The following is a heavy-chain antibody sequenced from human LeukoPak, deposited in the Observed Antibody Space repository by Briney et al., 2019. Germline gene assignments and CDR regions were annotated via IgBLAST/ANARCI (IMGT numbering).Heavy chain of an antibody. CDR2: IYTSGST. CDR3: ARESTVTIPYYYYYGMDV. D-gene: IGHD4-17*01. CDR1: GGSISSYY. Sequence: SETLSLTCTVSGGSISSYYWSWIRQPAGKGLEWIGHIYTSGSTNYNPSLKSRVTMSVDTSKNQFSLKLSSVTAADTAVYYCARESTVTIPYYYYYGMDVWGQGTTVTVSS. J-gene: IGHJ6*02. V-gene: IGHV4-4*07.